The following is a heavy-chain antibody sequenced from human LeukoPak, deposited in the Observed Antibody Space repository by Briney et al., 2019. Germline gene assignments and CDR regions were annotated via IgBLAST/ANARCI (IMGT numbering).Heavy chain of an antibody. V-gene: IGHV4-39*01. D-gene: IGHD4-17*01. CDR1: GGSISSSSYY. Sequence: SETLSLTCTVSGGSISSSSYYWGWIRQPPGKGLEWIGSIYYSGSTYYNPSLKSRVTISVDTSKNQFSLKLSSVTAADTAVYYCARQPMLSLRGVTTDKIRYWYFDLWGRGTLVTVSS. CDR3: ARQPMLSLRGVTTDKIRYWYFDL. J-gene: IGHJ2*01. CDR2: IYYSGST.